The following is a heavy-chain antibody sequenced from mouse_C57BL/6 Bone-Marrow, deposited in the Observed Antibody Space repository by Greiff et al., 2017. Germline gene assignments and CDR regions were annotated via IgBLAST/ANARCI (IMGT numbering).Heavy chain of an antibody. V-gene: IGHV1-81*01. Sequence: QVQLQQSGAELARPGASVKLSCKASGYTFTSYGISWVKQRTGQGLEWIGEIYPRSGNTYYNEKFKGKATLTADKSSSTEYMELRSLTSEDSAVYFCARRVYYGNHGGVFDYWGQGTTLTVSS. CDR1: GYTFTSYG. D-gene: IGHD2-1*01. J-gene: IGHJ2*01. CDR2: IYPRSGNT. CDR3: ARRVYYGNHGGVFDY.